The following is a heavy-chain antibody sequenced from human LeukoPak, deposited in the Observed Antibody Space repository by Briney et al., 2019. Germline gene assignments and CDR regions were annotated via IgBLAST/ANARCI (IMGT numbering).Heavy chain of an antibody. D-gene: IGHD3-10*01. V-gene: IGHV1-69*13. Sequence: SVKVSCKASGGTFSSYAISWARQAPGQGLEWMGGIIPIFGTADYAQKFQGRVTITADESTSTAYMELSSLRSEDTAVYYCAMVRGRPHFFDYWGQGTLVTVSS. CDR3: AMVRGRPHFFDY. CDR2: IIPIFGTA. CDR1: GGTFSSYA. J-gene: IGHJ4*02.